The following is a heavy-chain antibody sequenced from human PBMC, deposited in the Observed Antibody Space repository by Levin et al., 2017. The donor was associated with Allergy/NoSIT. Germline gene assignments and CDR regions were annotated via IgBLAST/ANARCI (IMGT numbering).Heavy chain of an antibody. D-gene: IGHD6-6*01. V-gene: IGHV3-11*06. CDR1: GFNFSDYY. CDR3: ARVSRITARLLTDFYYYYYMDV. J-gene: IGHJ6*03. Sequence: GESLKISCAASGFNFSDYYMSWIRQAPGKGLEWISYISNGSDSINYADSAKGRLTISRDNAKNSLYLQVANLRAEDTAVYYCARVSRITARLLTDFYYYYYMDVWGKGTTVIVSS. CDR2: ISNGSDSI.